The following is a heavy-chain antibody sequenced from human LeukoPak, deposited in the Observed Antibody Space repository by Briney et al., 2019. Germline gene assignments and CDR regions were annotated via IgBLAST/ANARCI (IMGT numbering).Heavy chain of an antibody. CDR1: GDSVSSSNYY. CDR2: LYYDGRT. V-gene: IGHV4-39*01. D-gene: IGHD1-26*01. CDR3: ARRRGEWDVNWFDP. Sequence: SETLSLTCTVFGDSVSSSNYYWAWSRQPPGKGLDWIGSLYYDGRTYYSPSLESRVTVSVDTSKNQFALKLTSVTAADTAVYYCARRRGEWDVNWFDPWGPGTLVTVSS. J-gene: IGHJ5*02.